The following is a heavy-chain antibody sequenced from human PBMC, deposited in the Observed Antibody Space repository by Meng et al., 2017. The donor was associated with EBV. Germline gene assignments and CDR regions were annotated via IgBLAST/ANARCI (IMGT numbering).Heavy chain of an antibody. CDR1: GFSLSTSGVG. J-gene: IGHJ5*02. Sequence: QITLKESGPTLVKPTQTLTLTCTFSGFSLSTSGVGVGWIRQPPGKALEWLALIYWDDDKRCSPSLKSRLTITKDTSKNQVVLTMTNMDPVDTATYYCAHRRDEYSSSWYGWFDPWGQGTLVTVSS. CDR2: IYWDDDK. CDR3: AHRRDEYSSSWYGWFDP. V-gene: IGHV2-5*02. D-gene: IGHD6-13*01.